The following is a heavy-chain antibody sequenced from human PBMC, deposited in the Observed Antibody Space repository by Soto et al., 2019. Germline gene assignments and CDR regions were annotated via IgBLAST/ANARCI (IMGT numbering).Heavy chain of an antibody. J-gene: IGHJ4*02. CDR2: ISGSGGST. CDR3: AKDLGDIVATIFVY. V-gene: IGHV3-23*01. Sequence: RESCGAAEFKCSSYWMSRVRKATGKGLEWVSAISGSGGSTYYADSVKGRFTISRDNSKNTLYLQMNSLRAEDTAVYYCAKDLGDIVATIFVYWGQGTLVPVSS. D-gene: IGHD5-12*01. CDR1: EFKCSSYW.